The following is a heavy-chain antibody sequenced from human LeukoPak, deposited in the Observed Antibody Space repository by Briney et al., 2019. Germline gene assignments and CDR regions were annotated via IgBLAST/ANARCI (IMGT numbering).Heavy chain of an antibody. D-gene: IGHD2-21*02. CDR2: IIPILGIA. CDR1: GGTFSSYT. Sequence: SVKVSCKASGGTFSSYTISWVRQAPGQGLEWMGRIIPILGIANYAQEFQGRVTITADKSTSTAYMELSSLRSEDTAVYYCARMSDCGGDCPIDYWGQGTQVTVSS. CDR3: ARMSDCGGDCPIDY. J-gene: IGHJ4*02. V-gene: IGHV1-69*02.